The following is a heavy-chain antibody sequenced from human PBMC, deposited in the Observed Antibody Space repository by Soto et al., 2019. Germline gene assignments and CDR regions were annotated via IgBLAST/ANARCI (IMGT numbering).Heavy chain of an antibody. V-gene: IGHV3-23*01. CDR3: AKLFVGYSSGWYIDY. D-gene: IGHD6-19*01. CDR2: ISGSGGST. CDR1: GFTFSSYA. Sequence: GGSLRLSCAASGFTFSSYAMSWVRQAPGKGLEWVSAISGSGGSTYYADSVKGRFTISRDNSKNTLYLQMNSLRAEDTAVYYCAKLFVGYSSGWYIDYWGQGTLVTVSS. J-gene: IGHJ4*02.